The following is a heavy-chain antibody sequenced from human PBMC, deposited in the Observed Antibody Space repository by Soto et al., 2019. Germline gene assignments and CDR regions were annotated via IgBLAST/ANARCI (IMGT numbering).Heavy chain of an antibody. V-gene: IGHV3-23*01. Sequence: EVQLLESGGGLVQPGGSLRLSCAASGFTFSIYAMSWVRQAPGKGLDWVSGVSDSGGSTYYADSVMGRFTISRDNSKKPLYLQMCSMSAEVTAVYYCVNDTSSGLARYFYYWGQGTLVTVS. CDR1: GFTFSIYA. D-gene: IGHD3-10*01. J-gene: IGHJ4*02. CDR2: VSDSGGST. CDR3: VNDTSSGLARYFYY.